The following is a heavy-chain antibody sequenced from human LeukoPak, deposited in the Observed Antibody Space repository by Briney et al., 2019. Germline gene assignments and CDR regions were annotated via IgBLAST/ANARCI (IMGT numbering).Heavy chain of an antibody. J-gene: IGHJ5*02. V-gene: IGHV4-39*07. Sequence: SETLSLTCTVSGGSISSSSYYWGWIRQPPGKGLEWLGSIYYSGSTYYNPSLKSRVTISVDTSKNQFSLKLSSVTAADTAVYYCARDLCQWKLLLCWFDLWGQGTLVSASS. D-gene: IGHD1-26*01. CDR3: ARDLCQWKLLLCWFDL. CDR2: IYYSGST. CDR1: GGSISSSSYY.